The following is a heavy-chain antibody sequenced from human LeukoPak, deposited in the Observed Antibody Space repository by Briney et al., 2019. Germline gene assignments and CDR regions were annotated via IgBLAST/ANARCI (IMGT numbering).Heavy chain of an antibody. CDR3: ARGGDAAPFDY. Sequence: SETLSLTCSVSGGSISSGDYYWSWIRQPAGKGLEWIGRVYTSGSTNYNPSLKSRVTISADTPRNQFSLRLSSVTAADTAVYYCARGGDAAPFDYWGQGTLVTVSS. CDR2: VYTSGST. CDR1: GGSISSGDYY. J-gene: IGHJ4*02. D-gene: IGHD5-12*01. V-gene: IGHV4-61*02.